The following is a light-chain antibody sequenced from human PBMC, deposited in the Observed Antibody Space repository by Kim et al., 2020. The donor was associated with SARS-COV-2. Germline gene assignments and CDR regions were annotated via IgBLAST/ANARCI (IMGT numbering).Light chain of an antibody. CDR3: SSYTTSSSLV. CDR2: GVN. CDR1: TSDIGSFNY. J-gene: IGLJ3*02. V-gene: IGLV2-14*03. Sequence: GQSITISCTGSTSDIGSFNYFSWYQQHPGKSPKLLIYGVNNRPSEISDRFFGSKSGDTASLTISGLQAEDEADYYCSSYTTSSSLVFGGGTQLTVL.